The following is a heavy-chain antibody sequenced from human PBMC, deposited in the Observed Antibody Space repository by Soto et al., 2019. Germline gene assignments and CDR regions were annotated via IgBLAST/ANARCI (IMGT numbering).Heavy chain of an antibody. J-gene: IGHJ4*02. Sequence: EVQLVESVGGLVQPGGSLRLSCAASGFTVSSNYMSWVSQAPGKGLEWVSVIYSGGSAYYADSVKGRFTISRDNSKNTLYLQMNSLRAEDTAVYYCARHGYSYGGGYFDYWGQGTLVTVSS. D-gene: IGHD5-18*01. CDR3: ARHGYSYGGGYFDY. V-gene: IGHV3-66*04. CDR2: IYSGGSA. CDR1: GFTVSSNY.